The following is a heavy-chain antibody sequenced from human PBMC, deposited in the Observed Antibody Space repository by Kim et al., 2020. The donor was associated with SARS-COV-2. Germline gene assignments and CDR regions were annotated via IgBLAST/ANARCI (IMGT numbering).Heavy chain of an antibody. J-gene: IGHJ4*02. Sequence: GGSLRLSCAASGFTFSTYGMHWVRQAPGKGLEWVAVISYDGSNKYYADSVKGRFTISRDNSKKTLYLQMNSLRPEDTAVYYCAKSTGGNYGDPFDYWGQGTLVTVPS. V-gene: IGHV3-30*18. CDR1: GFTFSTYG. D-gene: IGHD1-26*01. CDR2: ISYDGSNK. CDR3: AKSTGGNYGDPFDY.